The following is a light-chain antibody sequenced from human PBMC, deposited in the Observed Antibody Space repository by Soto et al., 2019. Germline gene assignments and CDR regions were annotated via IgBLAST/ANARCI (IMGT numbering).Light chain of an antibody. Sequence: DIQMTQSPSSLSASVGDRVTITCRASQSISTYLNWYQQKPGKAPNLLIYAASSLQSGVPSRFSGSGSGTDFTLTISSLQPEDFATYYCQQSYNTPRTFGQGNKVEIK. CDR3: QQSYNTPRT. V-gene: IGKV1-39*01. CDR1: QSISTY. CDR2: AAS. J-gene: IGKJ1*01.